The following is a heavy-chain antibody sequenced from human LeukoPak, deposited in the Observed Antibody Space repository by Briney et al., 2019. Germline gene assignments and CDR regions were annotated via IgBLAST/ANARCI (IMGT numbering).Heavy chain of an antibody. V-gene: IGHV3-30-3*01. J-gene: IGHJ4*02. CDR3: ARDGAITMVRGVLDY. D-gene: IGHD3-10*01. CDR1: GFTFSSYA. CDR2: ISYDGSNK. Sequence: GGSLRLSCAASGFTFSSYAMHWVRQAPGKGLEWVAVISYDGSNKYYADSVKGRFTISRDNSKNTLYLQMNSLRAEDTAVYYCARDGAITMVRGVLDYWGQGTLVTVSS.